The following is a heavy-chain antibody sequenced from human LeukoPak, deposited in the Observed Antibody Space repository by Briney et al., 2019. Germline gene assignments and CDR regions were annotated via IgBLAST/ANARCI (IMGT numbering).Heavy chain of an antibody. CDR2: ISGSGGGT. CDR1: GFTFSSYA. CDR3: AKVPAPSSSWSFYYFDY. J-gene: IGHJ4*02. D-gene: IGHD6-13*01. V-gene: IGHV3-23*01. Sequence: GGSLRLSCAASGFTFSSYAMKWVRLAPGKGLQWVSAISGSGGGTFYTDSVKGRFTISRDNSKNTLYLQMNSLRAEDTAVYYCAKVPAPSSSWSFYYFDYWGQGTLVTVSS.